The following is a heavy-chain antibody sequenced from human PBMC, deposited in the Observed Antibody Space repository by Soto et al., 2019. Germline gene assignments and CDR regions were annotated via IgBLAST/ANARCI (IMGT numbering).Heavy chain of an antibody. D-gene: IGHD6-13*01. J-gene: IGHJ4*02. CDR3: ARGMGSRYYFDY. V-gene: IGHV1-69*13. Sequence: SVKVSCKASGGTFSSYAISWVRQAPGQGLERMGGIIPIFGTANYAQKFQGRVTITADESTSTAYMELSSLRSEDTAVYYCARGMGSRYYFDYWGQGTLVTVSS. CDR2: IIPIFGTA. CDR1: GGTFSSYA.